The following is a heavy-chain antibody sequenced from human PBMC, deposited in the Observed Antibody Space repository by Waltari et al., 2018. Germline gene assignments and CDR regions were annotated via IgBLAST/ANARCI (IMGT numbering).Heavy chain of an antibody. CDR3: ARDYQEDYGFYYTPPYFDY. J-gene: IGHJ4*02. D-gene: IGHD3-3*01. CDR2: VGGKSGTT. V-gene: IGHV4-39*07. Sequence: QVQLQESGPGLVKPSETLFLHCSVSGASIRSSSWWNWIRLAPGKGLEWIGNVGGKSGTTYYNPSLKSRVTISKDTSENFFSLRLTSVTAADTAVYYCARDYQEDYGFYYTPPYFDYWGQGVLVTVSS. CDR1: GASIRSSSW.